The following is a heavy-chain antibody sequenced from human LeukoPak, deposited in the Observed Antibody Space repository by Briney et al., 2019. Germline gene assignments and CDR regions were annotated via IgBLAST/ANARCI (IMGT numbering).Heavy chain of an antibody. D-gene: IGHD3-10*01. CDR3: ARDSAMVRGKPLL. Sequence: GGSLRLSCAASGFTFSSYAMHWVRQAPGKGLEWVAVISYDGSNKYYADSVRGRFTISRDNSKNTLYLQMNSPRAEDTAVYYCARDSAMVRGKPLLWGQGTLVTVSS. CDR2: ISYDGSNK. CDR1: GFTFSSYA. J-gene: IGHJ4*02. V-gene: IGHV3-30-3*01.